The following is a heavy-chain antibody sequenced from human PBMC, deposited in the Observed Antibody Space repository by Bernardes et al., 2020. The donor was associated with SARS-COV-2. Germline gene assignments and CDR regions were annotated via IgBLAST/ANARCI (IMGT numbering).Heavy chain of an antibody. CDR1: GYTFSTYG. Sequence: ASVKVSCKASGYTFSTYGISWVRQAPGQGLAWMGWINANNGNTNYVQKVQGRVTITTDRSTSTAYMELRSLRPDDTAVYYCASCSGGYCFSEGSYYYYGLDVWGQGTTVTVSS. J-gene: IGHJ6*02. CDR3: ASCSGGYCFSEGSYYYYGLDV. CDR2: INANNGNT. V-gene: IGHV1-18*01. D-gene: IGHD2-21*01.